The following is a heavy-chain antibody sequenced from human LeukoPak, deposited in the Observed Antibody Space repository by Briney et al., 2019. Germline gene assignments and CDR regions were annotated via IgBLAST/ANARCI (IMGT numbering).Heavy chain of an antibody. J-gene: IGHJ4*02. Sequence: ASVKVSCKASGYTFTTYGISWVRQPPAQGLEWMGWISAYNGNTNYAQKLQGRVTMTTDTSTSTAYMELRSLRSDDTAVYYCARDSPIYYDSGGYDAGHYWGQGTLVTVSS. V-gene: IGHV1-18*01. CDR3: ARDSPIYYDSGGYDAGHY. CDR1: GYTFTTYG. CDR2: ISAYNGNT. D-gene: IGHD3-22*01.